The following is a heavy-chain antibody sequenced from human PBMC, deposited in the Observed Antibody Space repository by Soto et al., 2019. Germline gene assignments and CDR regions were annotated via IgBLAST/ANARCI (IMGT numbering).Heavy chain of an antibody. V-gene: IGHV3-33*01. J-gene: IGHJ6*02. D-gene: IGHD3-10*01. Sequence: GGSLRLSCAACGFTFSSYGMHWVRQAPGKGLEWVAVIWCDGSNKYYADSVKGRFTISRDNSKNTLYLQMNSLRAEDTAVYYCARGEIIPDFGYGMDVCRQGTTVTVSS. CDR1: GFTFSSYG. CDR3: ARGEIIPDFGYGMDV. CDR2: IWCDGSNK.